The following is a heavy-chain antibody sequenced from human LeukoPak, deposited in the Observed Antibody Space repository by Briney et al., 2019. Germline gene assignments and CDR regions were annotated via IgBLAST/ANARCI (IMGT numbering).Heavy chain of an antibody. D-gene: IGHD6-6*01. V-gene: IGHV3-74*01. CDR3: VRGPSFYYYYYDMDV. CDR2: VDAHGGSR. CDR1: GFTFSNYW. Sequence: GGSLRLSCAGSGFTFSNYWMYWVRHAPGRGLVWVSHVDAHGGSRTYADSVKGRFTISRDNDKKTMYLQMSSLRAEDTAVYYCVRGPSFYYYYYDMDVWGQGTTVTVSS. J-gene: IGHJ6*02.